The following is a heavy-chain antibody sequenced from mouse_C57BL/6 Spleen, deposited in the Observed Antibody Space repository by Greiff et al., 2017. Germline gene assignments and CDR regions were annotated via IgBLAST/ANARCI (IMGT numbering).Heavy chain of an antibody. CDR1: GFTFSDYG. J-gene: IGHJ1*03. Sequence: EVQVVESGGGLVKPGGSLKLSCAASGFTFSDYGMHWVRQAPEKGLEWVAYISSGSSTIYYADTVKGRFTISRDNAKNTLFLQMTSLRSEDTAMYYCARSDYGSSPYWYFDVWGTGTTVTVSS. D-gene: IGHD1-1*01. CDR2: ISSGSSTI. V-gene: IGHV5-17*01. CDR3: ARSDYGSSPYWYFDV.